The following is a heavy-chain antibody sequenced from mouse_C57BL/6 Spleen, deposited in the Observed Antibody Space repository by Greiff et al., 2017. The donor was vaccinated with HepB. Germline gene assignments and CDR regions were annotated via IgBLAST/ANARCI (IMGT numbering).Heavy chain of an antibody. CDR2: IYPGSGST. CDR3: ARKRDSFDY. Sequence: QVQLKQSGAELVKPGASVKMSCKASGYTFTSYWITWVKQRPGQGLEWIGDIYPGSGSTNYNEKFKSKATLTVDTSSSTAYMQLSSLTSEDSAVYYCARKRDSFDYWGQGTTLTVSS. J-gene: IGHJ2*01. CDR1: GYTFTSYW. V-gene: IGHV1-55*01.